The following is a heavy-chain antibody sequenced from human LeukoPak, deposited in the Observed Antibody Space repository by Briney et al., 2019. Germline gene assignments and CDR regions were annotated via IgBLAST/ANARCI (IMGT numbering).Heavy chain of an antibody. CDR3: ARETPYDILTGYLDY. Sequence: ASVKVSCKASGYTFTSYAMHSVRQAPGQRIALMGWSNAGNGNTKYSQKFQGRVTITRDTSASTAYMELSSLRSEDTAVYYCARETPYDILTGYLDYWGQGTLVTVSS. V-gene: IGHV1-3*01. CDR2: SNAGNGNT. CDR1: GYTFTSYA. D-gene: IGHD3-9*01. J-gene: IGHJ4*02.